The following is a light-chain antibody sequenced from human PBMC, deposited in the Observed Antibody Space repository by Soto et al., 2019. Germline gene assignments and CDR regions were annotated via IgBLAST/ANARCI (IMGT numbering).Light chain of an antibody. J-gene: IGLJ1*01. V-gene: IGLV2-14*01. CDR2: DVS. Sequence: QSALTQPASVSGSPGQPITISCTGTSSDVGGYNYVSWYQQHPGKAPKVMIYDVSNRPSGVSNRFSGSKSGNTASLTISGLQAEDEADYYCGSYTTSSTLYVFGTGTKPPS. CDR1: SSDVGGYNY. CDR3: GSYTTSSTLYV.